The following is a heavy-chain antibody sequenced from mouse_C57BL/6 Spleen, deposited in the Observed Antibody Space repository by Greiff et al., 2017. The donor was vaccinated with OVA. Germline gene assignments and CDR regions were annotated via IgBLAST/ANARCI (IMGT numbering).Heavy chain of an antibody. V-gene: IGHV1-69*01. Sequence: QVQLQQPGAELVMPGASVKLSCKASGYTFTSYWMHWVKQRPGQGLEWIGEIDPSDSYTTYNQKFKGKSTLTVDKSSSTAYMQLSSLTSEDSAVYYCARGGDSSEDYAMDYWGQGTSVTVSS. J-gene: IGHJ4*01. CDR1: GYTFTSYW. CDR3: ARGGDSSEDYAMDY. D-gene: IGHD2-10*02. CDR2: IDPSDSYT.